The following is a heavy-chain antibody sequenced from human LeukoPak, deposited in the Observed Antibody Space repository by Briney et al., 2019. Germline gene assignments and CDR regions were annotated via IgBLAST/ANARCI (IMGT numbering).Heavy chain of an antibody. CDR1: GFTFSSYA. V-gene: IGHV3-23*01. Sequence: PGGSLRLSCSASGFTFSSYAMIWVRQAPGKGLEWVSAISGSGGSTHYADSVKGRFTISRDNSKNTLYLQMNSLRAEGTAVYYCAKLIWFGELIRYPIWGQGTMVTVSS. D-gene: IGHD3-10*01. J-gene: IGHJ3*02. CDR3: AKLIWFGELIRYPI. CDR2: ISGSGGST.